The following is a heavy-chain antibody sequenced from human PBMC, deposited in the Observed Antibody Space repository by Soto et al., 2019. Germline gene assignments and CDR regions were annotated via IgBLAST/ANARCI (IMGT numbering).Heavy chain of an antibody. J-gene: IGHJ6*02. CDR3: ARFYAAIYYYGMDV. V-gene: IGHV3-48*01. Sequence: GGSLRVSCTAAGFAFNSHGCNWVRQAPGKGLEWISYISRTANTIYYADSVKGRFTISRDNAKNSLYLQMNSLRAEDTAVYYCARFYAAIYYYGMDVWGQGTTVTVSS. CDR1: GFAFNSHG. CDR2: ISRTANTI. D-gene: IGHD2-2*01.